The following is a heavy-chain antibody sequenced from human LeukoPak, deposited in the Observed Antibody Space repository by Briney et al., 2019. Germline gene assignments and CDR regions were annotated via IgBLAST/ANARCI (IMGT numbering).Heavy chain of an antibody. J-gene: IGHJ4*02. CDR1: GFTFSTYA. CDR2: ISDSGANT. V-gene: IGHV3-23*01. CDR3: TRTIQWELPDICDY. D-gene: IGHD1-26*01. Sequence: PGGSLRLSCAASGFTFSTYAMSWVRQAPGKGLEWVSTISDSGANTYYADSVKGRFTISRDNSKNTLYLQMNSLRAEDTAVYYCTRTIQWELPDICDYWGQGTLVTVSS.